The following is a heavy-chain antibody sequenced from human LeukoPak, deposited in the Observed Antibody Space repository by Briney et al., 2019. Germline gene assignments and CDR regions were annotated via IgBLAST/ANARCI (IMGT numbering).Heavy chain of an antibody. CDR1: GFTFSSYA. V-gene: IGHV3-23*01. CDR2: ISGSGGST. J-gene: IGHJ4*02. D-gene: IGHD6-13*01. CDR3: AKDQMYSSSWYY. Sequence: PGGSLTLFRAASGFTFSSYAMSWVRQAPGKGLEWVSAISGSGGSTYYADSVKGRFTISRDNSKNTLYLQMNSLRAEDTAVYYCAKDQMYSSSWYYWGQGTLVTVSS.